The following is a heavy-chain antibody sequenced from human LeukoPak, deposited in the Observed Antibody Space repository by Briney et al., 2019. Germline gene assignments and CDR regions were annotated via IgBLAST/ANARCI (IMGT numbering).Heavy chain of an antibody. J-gene: IGHJ6*03. CDR3: AKAGYSYGFYYYYMDV. D-gene: IGHD5-18*01. CDR2: ISGSGRST. CDR1: GFTFSNYW. V-gene: IGHV3-23*01. Sequence: AGGSLRLSCAASGFTFSNYWMHWVRQAPGKGLVWVSGISGSGRSTYYADSVKGRFTISRDNSKNTLYLQMNSLRAEDTAVYYCAKAGYSYGFYYYYMDVWGKGTTVTVSS.